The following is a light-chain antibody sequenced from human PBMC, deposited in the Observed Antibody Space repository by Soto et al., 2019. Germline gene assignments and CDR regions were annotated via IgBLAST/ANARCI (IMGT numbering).Light chain of an antibody. V-gene: IGKV3-20*01. J-gene: IGKJ4*01. CDR3: QQFSSYPLP. Sequence: IGLTQSPGTLSLSPGERATLSCRATQTVFSNYIGWYQQKPGQAPRLLIYGASTRATGIPARFSGSGSGTEFTLTISRLEPEDFAVYYCQQFSSYPLPFGGGTKVDI. CDR1: QTVFSNY. CDR2: GAS.